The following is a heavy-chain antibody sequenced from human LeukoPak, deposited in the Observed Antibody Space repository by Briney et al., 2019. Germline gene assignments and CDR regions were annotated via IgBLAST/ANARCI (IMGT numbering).Heavy chain of an antibody. J-gene: IGHJ4*02. Sequence: SETLSLTCTVSGGSISSSSYYWGWLRQPPGKGLEWIGSIYYSGSTYYNPSLKSRVTISVDTSKNQFSLKLSSVTAADTAVYYCARLWIQKGYDYWGQGTLVTVSS. D-gene: IGHD5-18*01. CDR2: IYYSGST. CDR3: ARLWIQKGYDY. CDR1: GGSISSSSYY. V-gene: IGHV4-39*01.